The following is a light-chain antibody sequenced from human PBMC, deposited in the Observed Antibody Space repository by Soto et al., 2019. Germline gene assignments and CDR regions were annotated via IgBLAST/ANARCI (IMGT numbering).Light chain of an antibody. Sequence: EIVLTQSPGTLSLSPGERATLSCRASQSVSCSYLAWDQHKPGQAPRLLIYGASIRATGIPDRFSGSGSGIEFIHTISRLEAEDFAVYYCQRYGSSHLTFGGGTKMEIK. CDR3: QRYGSSHLT. V-gene: IGKV3-20*01. J-gene: IGKJ4*01. CDR1: QSVSCSY. CDR2: GAS.